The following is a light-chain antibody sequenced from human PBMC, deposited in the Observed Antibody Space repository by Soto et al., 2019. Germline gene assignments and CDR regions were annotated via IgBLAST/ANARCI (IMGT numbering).Light chain of an antibody. CDR3: QQYENYWT. Sequence: DIQLTQSPPTLSASVGDRVTITCRASQPISSWLAWYHQKPGKAPKLLLYDASSLESGVPSRFSGSGSGTEFTLTISSLQPEDFGIYYCQQYENYWTFGQGTKVDIK. CDR1: QPISSW. J-gene: IGKJ1*01. V-gene: IGKV1-5*01. CDR2: DAS.